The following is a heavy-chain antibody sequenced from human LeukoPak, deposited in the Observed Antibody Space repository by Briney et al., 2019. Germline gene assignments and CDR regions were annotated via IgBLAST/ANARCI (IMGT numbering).Heavy chain of an antibody. D-gene: IGHD2-2*01. J-gene: IGHJ4*02. Sequence: GASVKVSCKVSGSTLTELSIHWVRQAPGKGLAWMGGFDPVDGETIYAQEFQGRVTMTEDTSTDTAYMELSSLRSEDTAVYYCARSITYCSSTSCHRARYQVRDYWGQGTLVTVSS. CDR3: ARSITYCSSTSCHRARYQVRDY. V-gene: IGHV1-24*01. CDR2: FDPVDGET. CDR1: GSTLTELS.